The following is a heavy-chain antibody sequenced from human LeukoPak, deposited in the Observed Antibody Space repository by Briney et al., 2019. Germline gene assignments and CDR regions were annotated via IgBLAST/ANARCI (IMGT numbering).Heavy chain of an antibody. J-gene: IGHJ3*02. Sequence: PSETLSLTCTVSGGSISSYYWSWIRQPAGKGLEWIGRIYTSGSTNYNPSLKSRVTMSVDTSKNQFSLKLSSVTVADTAVYYCARDKGSGWYSDAFDIWGQGTMVTVSS. CDR2: IYTSGST. CDR3: ARDKGSGWYSDAFDI. D-gene: IGHD6-19*01. CDR1: GGSISSYY. V-gene: IGHV4-4*07.